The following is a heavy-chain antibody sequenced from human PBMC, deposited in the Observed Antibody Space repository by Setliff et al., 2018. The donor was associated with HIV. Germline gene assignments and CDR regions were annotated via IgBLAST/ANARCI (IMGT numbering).Heavy chain of an antibody. D-gene: IGHD6-13*01. CDR1: GYTFINYH. V-gene: IGHV1-18*01. J-gene: IGHJ6*03. CDR3: AGVPVSSYYYYMDV. Sequence: GASVKVSCKASGYTFINYHIIWVRQAPGQGLEWVGSISASNGNTNYTQGRVTMTTDTSTSTAYMELRSLRSDDTAVYYCAGVPVSSYYYYMDVWGKGTTVTVSS. CDR2: ISASNGNT.